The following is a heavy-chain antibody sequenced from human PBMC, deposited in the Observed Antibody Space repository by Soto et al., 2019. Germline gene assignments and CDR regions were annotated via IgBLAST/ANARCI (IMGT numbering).Heavy chain of an antibody. Sequence: ASVKVSCKASGYTFTSYGISWVRQAPGQGLEWMGWISAYNGNTNYAQKLQGRVTMTTDTSTSTAYMELRSLRSDDTAVYYCAMGLDEEPYYYDSSGYYVDYDYWGQGTLVTVSS. CDR1: GYTFTSYG. V-gene: IGHV1-18*01. J-gene: IGHJ4*02. CDR3: AMGLDEEPYYYDSSGYYVDYDY. CDR2: ISAYNGNT. D-gene: IGHD3-22*01.